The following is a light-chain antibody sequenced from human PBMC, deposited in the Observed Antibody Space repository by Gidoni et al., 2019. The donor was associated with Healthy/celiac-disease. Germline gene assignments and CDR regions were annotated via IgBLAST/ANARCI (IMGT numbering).Light chain of an antibody. CDR2: GAS. J-gene: IGKJ1*01. Sequence: EIVMTQSQATLSVSTGERATLSCRASQSVSSNLAWYQQTPGQAPRLLIYGASTRATGIPARFSGSGSGTEFTLTISSLQSEDFAVYYCQQYNNWPPLTFXXXTKVEIK. CDR3: QQYNNWPPLT. CDR1: QSVSSN. V-gene: IGKV3-15*01.